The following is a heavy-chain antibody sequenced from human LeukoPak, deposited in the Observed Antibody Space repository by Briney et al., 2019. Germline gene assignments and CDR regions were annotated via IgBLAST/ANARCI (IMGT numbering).Heavy chain of an antibody. D-gene: IGHD1-14*01. CDR2: IHPDSSDK. CDR1: GFTFRHSW. J-gene: IGHJ4*02. CDR3: TRLPRETAGDY. Sequence: GGSLRLSCEASGFTFRHSWLSWIRQTPGKGLEWVANIHPDSSDKFYVDSMEGRFTISRDNTKNSLYLRIDNARLDDTGLYYCTRLPRETAGDYWGQGVPVIVSS. V-gene: IGHV3-7*03.